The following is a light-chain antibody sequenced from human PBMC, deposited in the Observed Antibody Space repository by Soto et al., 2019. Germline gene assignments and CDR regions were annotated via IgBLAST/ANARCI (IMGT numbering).Light chain of an antibody. CDR2: EGS. CDR3: SSFAGSNTFV. Sequence: QSALTQPASVSGSPGQSITLSCTGTSSDVGSYNLVSWYQQHPGKAPKLMIYEGSKRPSGVSNRFSGSKSGNTASLTISGLRAEDEADYYCSSFAGSNTFVFGTGTKVTVL. CDR1: SSDVGSYNL. V-gene: IGLV2-23*03. J-gene: IGLJ1*01.